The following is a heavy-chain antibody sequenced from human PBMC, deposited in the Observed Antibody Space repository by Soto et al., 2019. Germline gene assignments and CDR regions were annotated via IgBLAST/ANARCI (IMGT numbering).Heavy chain of an antibody. CDR3: ARDRAPAAIGKRVYYYYGMDV. CDR2: ISYDGSNK. V-gene: IGHV3-30-3*01. J-gene: IGHJ6*02. Sequence: QVQLVESGGGVVQPGRSLRLSCAASGFTFSSYAMHWVRQAPGKGLEWVAVISYDGSNKYYADSVKGRFTISRDNSKNTLNLQMNSLRAEDTAVYYCARDRAPAAIGKRVYYYYGMDVWGQGTTVTVSS. D-gene: IGHD2-2*02. CDR1: GFTFSSYA.